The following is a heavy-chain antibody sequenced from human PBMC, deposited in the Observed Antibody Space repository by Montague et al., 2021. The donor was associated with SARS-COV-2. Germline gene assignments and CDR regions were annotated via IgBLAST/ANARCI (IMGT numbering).Heavy chain of an antibody. D-gene: IGHD6-13*01. V-gene: IGHV1-24*01. J-gene: IGHJ4*02. CDR1: GYTLTELS. CDR2: FDPEDGET. Sequence: QSGSEVKKPGESLKISCKVSGYTLTELSMHWVRQAPGKGLEWMGGFDPEDGETIYAQKFQGRVTMTGDTSTDTAYMELSSLRSEDTALYYCATEAIAAAGTLGGYDYWGQGTLVTVSS. CDR3: ATEAIAAAGTLGGYDY.